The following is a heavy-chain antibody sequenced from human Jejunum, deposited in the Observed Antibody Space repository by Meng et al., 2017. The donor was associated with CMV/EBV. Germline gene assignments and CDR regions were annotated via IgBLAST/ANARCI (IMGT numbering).Heavy chain of an antibody. CDR2: IYYSGST. Sequence: CTVSGGSISSGVYYWSWIRQHPGKGLEWIGYIYYSGSTYYNPSLKSRVTISVDTSKNQFSLKLSSVTAADTAVHYCASAPGYYFDYRGQGTLVTVSS. J-gene: IGHJ4*02. D-gene: IGHD3-10*01. CDR1: GGSISSGVYY. V-gene: IGHV4-31*03. CDR3: ASAPGYYFDY.